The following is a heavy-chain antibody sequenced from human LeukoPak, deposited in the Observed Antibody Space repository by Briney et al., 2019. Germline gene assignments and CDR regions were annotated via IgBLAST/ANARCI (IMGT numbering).Heavy chain of an antibody. V-gene: IGHV4-34*01. D-gene: IGHD3-16*01. CDR1: GGSFSGYY. Sequence: ASETLSLTCAVYGGSFSGYYWSWIRQPPGKGLEWIGEINHSGSTNYNPSLTSRVTMSVDTSKNQFSLEVSSVTAADTAVYYCARGVLISGPRKPFDYWGQGTLVTVSS. CDR2: INHSGST. J-gene: IGHJ4*02. CDR3: ARGVLISGPRKPFDY.